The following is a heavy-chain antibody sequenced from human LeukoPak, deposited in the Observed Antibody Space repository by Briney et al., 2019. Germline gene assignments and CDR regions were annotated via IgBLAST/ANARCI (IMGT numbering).Heavy chain of an antibody. J-gene: IGHJ4*02. CDR2: IYSGGTT. CDR3: TIFGVG. D-gene: IGHD3-3*01. Sequence: GGSLRLSCAASGFTVSSNYMSCVRQAPGKGLEWVSVIYSGGTTYYADSVKGRFTISRDNAKNTLYLQMNNLRVEDTAVYYCTIFGVGWGQGTLVTVAS. CDR1: GFTVSSNY. V-gene: IGHV3-53*01.